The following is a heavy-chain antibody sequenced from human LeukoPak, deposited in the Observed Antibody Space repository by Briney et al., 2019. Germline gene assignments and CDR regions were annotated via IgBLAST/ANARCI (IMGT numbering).Heavy chain of an antibody. V-gene: IGHV1-2*02. J-gene: IGHJ6*03. CDR1: GYTFTVYY. CDR3: ARASIAAALLYYYYYMDV. D-gene: IGHD6-13*01. Sequence: GASVKVSCKASGYTFTVYYMHWVRQAPGQGLEWMGWINPNSGGTNYAQKFQGRVTMTRDTSISTAYMELSRLRSDDTAVYYCARASIAAALLYYYYYMDVWGKGTTVTISS. CDR2: INPNSGGT.